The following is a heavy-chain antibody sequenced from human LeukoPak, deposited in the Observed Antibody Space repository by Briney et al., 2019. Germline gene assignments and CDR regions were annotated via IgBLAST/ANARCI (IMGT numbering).Heavy chain of an antibody. D-gene: IGHD2-15*01. V-gene: IGHV2-70*12. Sequence: TLSLTCTVSGGSISSYYWGWIRQPPGKALEWLARIDWDDDKYYSTSLKTRLTISKDTSKNQVVLTMTNMDPVDTATYYCAHSLRPRGGSCLFQHWGQGTLVTVSS. J-gene: IGHJ1*01. CDR2: IDWDDDK. CDR3: AHSLRPRGGSCLFQH. CDR1: GGSISSYYW.